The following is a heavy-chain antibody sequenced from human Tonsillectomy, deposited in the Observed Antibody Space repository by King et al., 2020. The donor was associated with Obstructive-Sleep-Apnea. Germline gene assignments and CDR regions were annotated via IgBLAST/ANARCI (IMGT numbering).Heavy chain of an antibody. J-gene: IGHJ4*02. Sequence: LVESGGGVVQPGGSLRLSCAASGFTFSSYGMHWVRQAPGKGLEWVAFIRYDGSNQNYADSVKGRFTISRDDSKNTLYLQMSSLRAEDTAVYYCAKDLGYRFDYFGQGTLVIVSS. D-gene: IGHD2-2*01. V-gene: IGHV3-30*02. CDR1: GFTFSSYG. CDR2: IRYDGSNQ. CDR3: AKDLGYRFDY.